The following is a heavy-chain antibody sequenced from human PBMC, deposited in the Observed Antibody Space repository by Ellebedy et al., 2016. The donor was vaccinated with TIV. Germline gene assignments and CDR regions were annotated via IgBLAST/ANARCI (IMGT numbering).Heavy chain of an antibody. D-gene: IGHD2-2*01. CDR1: GLTFSSHA. CDR2: ISGSGGNT. Sequence: PGGSLRLSCAASGLTFSSHAMSWVRQAPGKGLEWVSSISGSGGNTYYADSVKGRFTISRDNAKNSLYLQMSNLRAEDTAVFYCARAGGRHSTGSGFYWGQGTRVTVST. J-gene: IGHJ4*02. CDR3: ARAGGRHSTGSGFY. V-gene: IGHV3-23*01.